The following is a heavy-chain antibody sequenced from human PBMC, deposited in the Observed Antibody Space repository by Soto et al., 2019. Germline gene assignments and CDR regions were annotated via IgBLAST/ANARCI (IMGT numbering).Heavy chain of an antibody. J-gene: IGHJ4*02. CDR1: GFTFSDYY. CDR3: ARDHHRYSGYDYVDY. V-gene: IGHV3-11*05. Sequence: QVQLVESGGGLVKPGGSLRLSCAASGFTFSDYYMSWIRQAPGKGLEWVSYISSSSSYTNYADSVKGRFTISRDNAKNSLYLQINSLRAEDTSLYYCARDHHRYSGYDYVDYWGQGTLVTVSS. D-gene: IGHD5-12*01. CDR2: ISSSSSYT.